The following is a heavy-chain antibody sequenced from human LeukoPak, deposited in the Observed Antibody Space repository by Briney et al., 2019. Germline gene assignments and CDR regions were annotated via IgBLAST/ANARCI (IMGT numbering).Heavy chain of an antibody. D-gene: IGHD6-13*01. CDR2: ISSSSSYT. CDR3: AGAYARMSTAGLVDY. Sequence: PGGSLRLSCAACGFTFSDYYMSWIRQAPGKGLEWVSYISSSSSYTNYADSVKGRFTISRDNAKNSLYLQMNSLRAEDTAVYYCAGAYARMSTAGLVDYWGQGTLVTVSS. J-gene: IGHJ4*02. V-gene: IGHV3-11*05. CDR1: GFTFSDYY.